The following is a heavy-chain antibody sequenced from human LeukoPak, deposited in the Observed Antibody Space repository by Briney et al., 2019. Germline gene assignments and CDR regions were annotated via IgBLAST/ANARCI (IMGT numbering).Heavy chain of an antibody. V-gene: IGHV1-18*01. CDR3: ARGHVLRYFDWPMGEIPPDY. Sequence: ASVKVSCKASGYTFTSYGISWVRQAPGQGLEWMGWISAYNGNTNYAQKLQGRVTMTTDTSTSTAYMELRSLRSDDTAVYYCARGHVLRYFDWPMGEIPPDYWGQGTLVTVSS. CDR2: ISAYNGNT. D-gene: IGHD3-9*01. J-gene: IGHJ4*02. CDR1: GYTFTSYG.